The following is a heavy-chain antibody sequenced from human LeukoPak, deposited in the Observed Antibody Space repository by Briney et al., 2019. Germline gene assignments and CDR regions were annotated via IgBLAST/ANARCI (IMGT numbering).Heavy chain of an antibody. D-gene: IGHD5-18*01. Sequence: KPSETLSLTCTVSGYSISSGYYWGWIRQPPGTGLEWIGSIYHSASTYYNPSLKSRVTISVDMSKNQFSLKLSSVTAADTAVYYCAREQWYTTSSRGSVDTAMFCDDWGQGTLVTVSS. CDR3: AREQWYTTSSRGSVDTAMFCDD. CDR2: IYHSAST. J-gene: IGHJ4*02. CDR1: GYSISSGYY. V-gene: IGHV4-38-2*02.